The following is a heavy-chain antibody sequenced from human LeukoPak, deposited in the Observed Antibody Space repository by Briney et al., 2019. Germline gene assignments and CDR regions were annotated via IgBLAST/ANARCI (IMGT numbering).Heavy chain of an antibody. J-gene: IGHJ4*02. Sequence: PGGSLRLSCAASGFTFSSYAMSWVRQAPGKGLEWVSGISGSVGGTYYADSVKGRFTISRDSSKNTLYLQVNSLRAEDTAVYYCAKAIAPNSFDNWGQGTLVTVSS. CDR3: AKAIAPNSFDN. CDR2: ISGSVGGT. CDR1: GFTFSSYA. V-gene: IGHV3-23*01. D-gene: IGHD2-21*01.